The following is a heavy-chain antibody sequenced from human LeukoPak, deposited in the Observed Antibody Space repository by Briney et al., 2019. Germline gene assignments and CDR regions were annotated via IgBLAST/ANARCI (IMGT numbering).Heavy chain of an antibody. J-gene: IGHJ4*02. CDR3: AKDAQRGFDYSNSLDK. Sequence: PGRSLRLSCATSGSTFSHYGMHWVRQAPGKGLEWVAVIWSDGTNSFYGDPVKGRFTISRDNFQRTVYLQMNSLRAEDTAVYYCAKDAQRGFDYSNSLDKWGQGTLVTVSS. V-gene: IGHV3-33*06. CDR1: GSTFSHYG. CDR2: IWSDGTNS. D-gene: IGHD4-11*01.